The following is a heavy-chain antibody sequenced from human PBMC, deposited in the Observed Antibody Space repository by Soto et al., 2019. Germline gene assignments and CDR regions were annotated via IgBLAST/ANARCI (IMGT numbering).Heavy chain of an antibody. J-gene: IGHJ5*01. CDR1: GGSITSYF. Sequence: SETLSLTCTVSGGSITSYFWTWIRQPPGKGLEFIGSVYYSGGANYNPSLKSRVTISVDTSKNQLSLRVNSVTAADTAVYYCGRVVEGATRHTDFDSWGQGTLVTVSS. CDR2: VYYSGGA. D-gene: IGHD2-15*01. V-gene: IGHV4-59*05. CDR3: GRVVEGATRHTDFDS.